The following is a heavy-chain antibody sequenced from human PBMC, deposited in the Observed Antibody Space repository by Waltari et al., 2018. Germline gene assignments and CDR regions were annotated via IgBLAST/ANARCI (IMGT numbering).Heavy chain of an antibody. V-gene: IGHV3-23*01. Sequence: EVQLLESGGGLVQPGGSLRLSCAASGFTFSSYAMSWVRQAPGKGLEWVSAISGRGGSTYYADSVKGRFTIARDNSKNTLYLQMNSLRAEDTAVYYCAKDPPRGHRLRNLAENVDWGQGTLVTVSS. CDR1: GFTFSSYA. CDR2: ISGRGGST. CDR3: AKDPPRGHRLRNLAENVD. J-gene: IGHJ4*02. D-gene: IGHD5-12*01.